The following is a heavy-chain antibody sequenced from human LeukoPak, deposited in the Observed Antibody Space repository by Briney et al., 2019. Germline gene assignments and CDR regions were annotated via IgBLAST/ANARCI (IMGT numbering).Heavy chain of an antibody. CDR2: ISSSSSYI. V-gene: IGHV3-21*01. CDR1: GFTFSSYS. J-gene: IGHJ4*02. Sequence: GGSLRLSCAASGFTFSSYSMNWVRQAPGKRLEWVSSISSSSSYIYYADSVKGRFTISRDNAKNSLYLQMNSLRAEDTAVYYCARDQGGSYYYGSGGDYWGQGTLVTVSS. D-gene: IGHD3-10*01. CDR3: ARDQGGSYYYGSGGDY.